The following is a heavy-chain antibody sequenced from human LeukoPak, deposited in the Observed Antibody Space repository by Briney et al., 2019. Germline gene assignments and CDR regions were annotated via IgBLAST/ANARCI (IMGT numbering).Heavy chain of an antibody. CDR2: INPNSGGT. CDR1: GYIFTGYY. J-gene: IGHJ4*02. V-gene: IGHV1-2*02. D-gene: IGHD1-26*01. Sequence: ASAKVSCKASGYIFTGYYMHWVRQAPGQGLEWMGWINPNSGGTNSAQKFQGRVTMTRDTSISTAYMELSRLTSDDTAVYYCARHPYSGSYHFDYWGQETLSTVSS. CDR3: ARHPYSGSYHFDY.